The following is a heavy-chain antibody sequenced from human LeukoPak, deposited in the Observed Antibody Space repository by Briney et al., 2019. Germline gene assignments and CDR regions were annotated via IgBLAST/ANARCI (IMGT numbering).Heavy chain of an antibody. Sequence: GGSLRLSCAASGFTFSSYAMSWVRQAPGKGLEWVSVISGSGGSTYYADSVKGRFTISRDNSTNTLYLQMNSLRAEDTAVYYCAHRSSSGWYKSDYFDYWGQGTLVTVSS. CDR3: AHRSSSGWYKSDYFDY. CDR2: ISGSGGST. J-gene: IGHJ4*02. D-gene: IGHD6-19*01. V-gene: IGHV3-23*01. CDR1: GFTFSSYA.